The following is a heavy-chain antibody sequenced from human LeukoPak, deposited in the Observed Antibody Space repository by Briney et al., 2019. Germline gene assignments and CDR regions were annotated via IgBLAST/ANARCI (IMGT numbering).Heavy chain of an antibody. Sequence: SETLCLTCTASGCSFSSCGFYWSWIRQLPGQDLVWIGYIYYSVSTYYNPSLNSRVTISVDTSKNQFTLKLSSVTAADSAVYYCARRRLGWYSVDYWGQGILVTVSS. CDR2: IYYSVST. CDR1: GCSFSSCGFY. V-gene: IGHV4-39*01. J-gene: IGHJ4*02. D-gene: IGHD6-19*01. CDR3: ARRRLGWYSVDY.